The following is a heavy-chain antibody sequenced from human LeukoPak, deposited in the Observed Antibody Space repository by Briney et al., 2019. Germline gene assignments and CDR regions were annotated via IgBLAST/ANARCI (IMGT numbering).Heavy chain of an antibody. J-gene: IGHJ4*02. CDR3: ARDQQICSGGSCYSGPSDY. D-gene: IGHD2-15*01. V-gene: IGHV4-34*01. CDR1: GGSFSGYY. Sequence: PSETLSLTCAVYGGSFSGYYWSWIRQPPGKGLEWIGEINHSGSTNYNPSLKSRVTISVDTSKNQFSLKLSSVTAADTAVYYCARDQQICSGGSCYSGPSDYWGQGTLVTVSS. CDR2: INHSGST.